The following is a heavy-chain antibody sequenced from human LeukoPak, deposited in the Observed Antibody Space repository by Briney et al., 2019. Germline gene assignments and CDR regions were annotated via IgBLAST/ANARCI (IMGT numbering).Heavy chain of an antibody. CDR2: ISWSSGFI. CDR1: GFIFDDCA. CDR3: AKDFGELSHFDY. J-gene: IGHJ4*02. D-gene: IGHD3-10*01. V-gene: IGHV3-9*01. Sequence: GRSLRLSCAASGFIFDDCAMHWVRQAPGKGPEWVSGISWSSGFIGYADSVKGRFTISRDNAKNSLYLQMNSLRTEDTALYYCAKDFGELSHFDYWGQGTLVTVSS.